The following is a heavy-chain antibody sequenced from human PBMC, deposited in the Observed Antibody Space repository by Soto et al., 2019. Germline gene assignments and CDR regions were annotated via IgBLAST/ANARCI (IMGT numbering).Heavy chain of an antibody. Sequence: GDSLNLSCNGSGYSFSNYWIAWVRQMPGKGLEWMGIIFPADSDTKYSPSFQGQVTISADKSISTAYLQWSSLKASDTAMYYCASSVVVPSTMNYFDYWGQGSLVTVSS. J-gene: IGHJ4*02. D-gene: IGHD2-15*01. CDR2: IFPADSDT. CDR1: GYSFSNYW. CDR3: ASSVVVPSTMNYFDY. V-gene: IGHV5-51*01.